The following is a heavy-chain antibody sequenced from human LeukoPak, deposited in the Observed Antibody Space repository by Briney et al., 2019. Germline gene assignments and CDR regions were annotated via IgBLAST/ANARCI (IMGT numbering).Heavy chain of an antibody. J-gene: IGHJ4*02. CDR2: INPISGAT. D-gene: IGHD3-16*02. CDR1: VYTFSTYY. Sequence: ASVKVSSTTSVYTFSTYYMQWVRQAPGHGLEWMGIINPISGATDYAQKFQGRVTMTRDTSTSTVYMELSSLRSGDTAMYYCARLPYRDGVAQDYWGQGTLVTVSP. V-gene: IGHV1-46*01. CDR3: ARLPYRDGVAQDY.